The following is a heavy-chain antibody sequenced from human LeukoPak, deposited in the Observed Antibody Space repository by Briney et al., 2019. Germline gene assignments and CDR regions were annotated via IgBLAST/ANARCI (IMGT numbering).Heavy chain of an antibody. J-gene: IGHJ4*02. CDR2: ISGSGSDT. Sequence: GGSLRLSCAASGFTFSHSAMSWVRQAPGKGLEWISTISGSGSDTNYADSVRGRLIISRDNSKNTLFLQMNSLRAADTAVYFCAKEVYSGYYTPGDYWGQGNLVTVSS. CDR3: AKEVYSGYYTPGDY. CDR1: GFTFSHSA. V-gene: IGHV3-23*01. D-gene: IGHD3-22*01.